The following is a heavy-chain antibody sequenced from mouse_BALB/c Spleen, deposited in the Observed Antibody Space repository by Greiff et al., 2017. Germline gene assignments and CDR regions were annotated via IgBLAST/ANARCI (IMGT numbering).Heavy chain of an antibody. CDR3: ARSLYGSSYVRAMDY. CDR2: INPNNGGT. J-gene: IGHJ4*01. D-gene: IGHD1-1*01. Sequence: EVKLQESGPELVKPGASVKISCKTSGYTFTEYTMHWVKQSHGKRREWIGGINPNNGGTSYNQKFKGKATLTVDKSSSTAYMELRSLTSEDSAVYYCARSLYGSSYVRAMDYWGQGTSVTVSS. V-gene: IGHV1-22*01. CDR1: GYTFTEYT.